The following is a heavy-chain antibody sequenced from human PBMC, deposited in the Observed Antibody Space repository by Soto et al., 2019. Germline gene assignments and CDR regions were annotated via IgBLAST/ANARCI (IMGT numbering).Heavy chain of an antibody. CDR3: ARHQTLYSSSWYYFDY. Sequence: GESLKISCKGSGYSFTSYWIGWVRQMPGKGLEWMGIIYPGDSDTRYSPSFQGQVTISADKSISTAYLQWSSLKASDTAMYYCARHQTLYSSSWYYFDYWGQGTLVTVSS. J-gene: IGHJ4*02. CDR1: GYSFTSYW. V-gene: IGHV5-51*01. CDR2: IYPGDSDT. D-gene: IGHD6-13*01.